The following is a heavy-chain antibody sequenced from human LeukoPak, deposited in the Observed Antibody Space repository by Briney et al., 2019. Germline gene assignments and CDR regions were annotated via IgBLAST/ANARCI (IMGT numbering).Heavy chain of an antibody. CDR1: GDSISSGGYS. D-gene: IGHD5-24*01. CDR2: IYHSGRS. CDR3: ARGRRDGYTWNFDS. J-gene: IGHJ4*02. Sequence: SETLSLTCAVSGDSISSGGYSWSWIRQPPGKGLEWIGYIYHSGRSYLNPSLKSRVTMSIDTFKNQFSLKLTSVTAADTAVYYCARGRRDGYTWNFDSWGQGTLVTVSS. V-gene: IGHV4-30-2*01.